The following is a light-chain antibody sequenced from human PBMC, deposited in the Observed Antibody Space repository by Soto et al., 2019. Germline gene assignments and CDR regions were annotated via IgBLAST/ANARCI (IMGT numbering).Light chain of an antibody. J-gene: IGLJ3*02. CDR2: SNN. CDR1: SSNIGSNT. CDR3: QSYDSSLAWV. Sequence: QSALTQPPSASGTPGQRVTISCSGSSSNIGSNTVNWYQQLPGTAPTLLIYSNNQRPSGVPDRFSGSKSGTSASLAVNGLQSGDEADYYCQSYDSSLAWVFGGGTKLTVL. V-gene: IGLV1-44*01.